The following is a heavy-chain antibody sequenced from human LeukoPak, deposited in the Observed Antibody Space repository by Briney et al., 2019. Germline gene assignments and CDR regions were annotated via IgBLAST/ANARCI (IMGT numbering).Heavy chain of an antibody. CDR2: IKSNNGDA. CDR1: GYTFTDYY. CDR3: AKELGGWYPISRDAFNI. Sequence: GASVKVSCKASGYTFTDYYIHWMRQAPGQGLEWMGWIKSNNGDAHYAQKFQGRVTMTRDTSISTAYMELSGLRSDDTAIYYCAKELGGWYPISRDAFNIWGQGTMVTVSS. D-gene: IGHD6-19*01. J-gene: IGHJ3*02. V-gene: IGHV1-2*02.